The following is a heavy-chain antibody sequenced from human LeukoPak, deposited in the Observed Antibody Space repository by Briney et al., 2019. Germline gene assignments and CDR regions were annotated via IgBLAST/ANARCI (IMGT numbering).Heavy chain of an antibody. CDR3: ARAPSSYSSGWYDY. V-gene: IGHV3-64*01. Sequence: PGGSLRLSCAASGFTFSSYAMHWVRQAPGKGLEYVSAISSNGSSTYYANCVKGRFTISRDNSKNTLYLQMGSLRAEDMAVYYCARAPSSYSSGWYDYWGQGTLVTVSS. J-gene: IGHJ4*02. CDR1: GFTFSSYA. D-gene: IGHD6-19*01. CDR2: ISSNGSST.